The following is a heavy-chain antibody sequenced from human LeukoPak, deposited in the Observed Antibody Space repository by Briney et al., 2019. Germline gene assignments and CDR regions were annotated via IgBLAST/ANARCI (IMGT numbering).Heavy chain of an antibody. J-gene: IGHJ3*02. V-gene: IGHV3-15*01. CDR3: TTDGRPMQRWLQKALKSDAFDI. CDR2: IKSKTDGGTT. D-gene: IGHD5-24*01. CDR1: GFTFSNAW. Sequence: GGSLRLSCAASGFTFSNAWMSWVRQAPGKGLEWVGRIKSKTDGGTTDYAAPVKGRFTISRDDSKNTLYLQMNSLKTEDTAVYYRTTDGRPMQRWLQKALKSDAFDIWGQGTMVTVSS.